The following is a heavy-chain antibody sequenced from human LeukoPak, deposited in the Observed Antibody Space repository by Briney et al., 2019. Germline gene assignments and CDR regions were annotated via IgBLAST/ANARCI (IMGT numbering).Heavy chain of an antibody. CDR1: GYTFTSYA. CDR3: ARDSGYDYDYYYYMDV. J-gene: IGHJ6*03. Sequence: ASVKVSCKASGYTFTSYAMHWVRQAPGQRLEWMGWINAGNGNTKYSQEFQGRVTITRDTSASTAYMELSSLRSEDMAVYYCARDSGYDYDYYYYMDVWGKGTTVTVSS. CDR2: INAGNGNT. V-gene: IGHV1-3*03. D-gene: IGHD5-12*01.